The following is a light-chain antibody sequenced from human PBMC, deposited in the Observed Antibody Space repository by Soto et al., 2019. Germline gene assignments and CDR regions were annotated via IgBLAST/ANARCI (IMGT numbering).Light chain of an antibody. CDR1: QNVGSRY. J-gene: IGKJ1*01. CDR3: QQYGSSPRT. CDR2: GTS. V-gene: IGKV3-20*01. Sequence: EIVMTQSPATLSVSPGERATLSCRASQNVGSRYLAWYQQKPGQAPRLLIYGTSNRATGIPDRFSGSGSGTDFSLTISSLEPGDLAVYYCQQYGSSPRTFGQGTKVEIK.